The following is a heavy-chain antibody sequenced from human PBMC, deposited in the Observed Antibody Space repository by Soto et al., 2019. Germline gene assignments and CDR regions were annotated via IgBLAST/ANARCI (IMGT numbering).Heavy chain of an antibody. CDR1: GGSISSGGYS. V-gene: IGHV4-30-2*01. J-gene: IGHJ5*02. CDR2: IYHSGST. CDR3: ARVPYP. Sequence: TLSLTCAVSGGSISSGGYSWSWIRQPPGKGLEWIAYIYHSGSTYYNPSLKSRVTISVDRSKNQFSLKLSSMTAADTAVYYCARVPYPWGQGTPVTVSS.